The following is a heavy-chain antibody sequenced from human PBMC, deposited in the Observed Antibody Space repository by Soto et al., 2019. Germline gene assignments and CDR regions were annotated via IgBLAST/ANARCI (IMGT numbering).Heavy chain of an antibody. CDR1: GFTFSSYA. CDR2: ISGSGATT. D-gene: IGHD3-16*02. J-gene: IGHJ4*02. V-gene: IGHV3-23*01. CDR3: ARVLWNYDYVWGSYRYLAYFDY. Sequence: PGGSLRLSCAASGFTFSSYAMTWVRQAPGKGLEWVSGISGSGATTSYADSVKGRFTVSRDNSKNTLYLQMNSLRAEDTAVYYCARVLWNYDYVWGSYRYLAYFDYWGQGTLVTVSS.